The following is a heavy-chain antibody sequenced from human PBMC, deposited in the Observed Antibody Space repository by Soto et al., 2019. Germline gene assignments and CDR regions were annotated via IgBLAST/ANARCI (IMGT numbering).Heavy chain of an antibody. Sequence: SETLSLTCAVYGGSLSVYYWSWIRQPPGKGLEWIGEINHSGSTNYNPSLKSRVTISVDTSKNQFSLKLSSVTAADTAVYYCARGYQYDSSGYYLYFDYWGQGTLVTVSS. CDR2: INHSGST. J-gene: IGHJ4*02. CDR3: ARGYQYDSSGYYLYFDY. V-gene: IGHV4-34*01. CDR1: GGSLSVYY. D-gene: IGHD3-22*01.